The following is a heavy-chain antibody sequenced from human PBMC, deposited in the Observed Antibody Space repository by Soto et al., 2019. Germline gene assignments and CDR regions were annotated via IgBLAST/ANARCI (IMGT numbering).Heavy chain of an antibody. Sequence: SETLSLTCTVSNGSISTYYWSWVRQAPGKGLEWIGYVYYSGTTNYNPSLKSRVTISVDTSKNQFSLKLSSVTAADTAVYYCARGARVRLRFLEWYTDGGYYYYGMDVWGQGTTVTVSS. V-gene: IGHV4-59*12. CDR1: NGSISTYY. J-gene: IGHJ6*02. D-gene: IGHD3-3*01. CDR3: ARGARVRLRFLEWYTDGGYYYYGMDV. CDR2: VYYSGTT.